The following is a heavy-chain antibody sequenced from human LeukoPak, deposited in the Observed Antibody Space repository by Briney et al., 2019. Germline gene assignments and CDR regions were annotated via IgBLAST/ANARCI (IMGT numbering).Heavy chain of an antibody. CDR2: MNPNSGNT. V-gene: IGHV1-8*01. J-gene: IGHJ4*02. Sequence: ASVRVSCKASGYTFTSYDINWVRQATGQGLEWMGWMNPNSGNTGYAQKFQGRVTMTRNTSISTAYMELSSLRSEDTAVYYCARGSYGSGRPWGKVFGYWGQGTLVTVSS. D-gene: IGHD3-10*01. CDR3: ARGSYGSGRPWGKVFGY. CDR1: GYTFTSYD.